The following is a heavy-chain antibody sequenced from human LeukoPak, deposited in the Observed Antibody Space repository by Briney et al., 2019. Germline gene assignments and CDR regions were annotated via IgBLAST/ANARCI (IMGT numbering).Heavy chain of an antibody. CDR1: GFTVSSNY. CDR2: IYSGGST. J-gene: IGHJ4*02. D-gene: IGHD3-22*01. V-gene: IGHV3-53*04. CDR3: AKGNWVYYDSSGYPFDY. Sequence: PGGSLRLSCAASGFTVSSNYMSWVRQAPGKGLEWVSVIYSGGSTYYADSVKGRFTISRHNSKNTLYLQMNSLRAEDTAVYYCAKGNWVYYDSSGYPFDYWGQGTLVTVSS.